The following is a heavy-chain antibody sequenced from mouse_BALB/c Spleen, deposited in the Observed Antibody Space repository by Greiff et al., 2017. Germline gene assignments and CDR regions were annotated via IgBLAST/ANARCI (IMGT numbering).Heavy chain of an antibody. CDR1: GDSITSGY. J-gene: IGHJ4*01. V-gene: IGHV3-8*02. CDR2: ISYSGST. CDR3: ARYAFYYGNYYYAMDY. D-gene: IGHD2-1*01. Sequence: VQLKESGPSLVKPSQTLSLTCSVTGDSITSGYWNWIRKFPGNKLEYMGYISYSGSTYYNPSLKSRISITRDTSKNQYYLQLNSVTTEDTATYYCARYAFYYGNYYYAMDYWGQGTSVTVSS.